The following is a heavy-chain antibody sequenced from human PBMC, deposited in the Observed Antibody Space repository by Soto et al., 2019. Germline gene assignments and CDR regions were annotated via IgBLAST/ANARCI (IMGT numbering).Heavy chain of an antibody. V-gene: IGHV1-8*01. CDR1: GYTFTSYD. J-gene: IGHJ6*02. D-gene: IGHD3-9*01. CDR3: ARVVRVYDTPLYYYYGMDV. CDR2: MNPNSGNT. Sequence: EASVKVSCKASGYTFTSYDINWVRQATGQGLEWMGWMNPNSGNTGYAQKFQGRVTMTRNTSISTAYMELSSLRSEDTAVYYCARVVRVYDTPLYYYYGMDVWGQGTTVTVSS.